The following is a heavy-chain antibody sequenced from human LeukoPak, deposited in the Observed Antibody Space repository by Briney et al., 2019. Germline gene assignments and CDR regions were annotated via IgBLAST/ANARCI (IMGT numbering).Heavy chain of an antibody. V-gene: IGHV3-7*05. CDR3: ARDYDFWSGYLDY. J-gene: IGHJ4*02. D-gene: IGHD3-3*01. Sequence: GGSLRLSCAVSGXSFNNYWMSWVRQAPGKGLEWVANIKQDGSEKYYVDSVKGRFSISRDNAKNSLYLQMNSLRAEDTAVYYCARDYDFWSGYLDYWGQGTLVTVSS. CDR1: GXSFNNYW. CDR2: IKQDGSEK.